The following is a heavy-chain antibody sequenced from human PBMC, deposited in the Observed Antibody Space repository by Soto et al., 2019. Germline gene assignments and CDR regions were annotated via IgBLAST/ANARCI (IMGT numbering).Heavy chain of an antibody. Sequence: QVQLVQSGAEVKKPGSSVKVSCKASGGTFSSYAISWVRQAPGQGLEWMGGIIPIFGTANYAQKFQGRVTSTADESTSTAYMALCSLRSEDTAVYYCASTAWGSGSRKLDWCQGTLVTVSS. J-gene: IGHJ4*02. D-gene: IGHD3-10*01. CDR2: IIPIFGTA. CDR3: ASTAWGSGSRKLD. CDR1: GGTFSSYA. V-gene: IGHV1-69*01.